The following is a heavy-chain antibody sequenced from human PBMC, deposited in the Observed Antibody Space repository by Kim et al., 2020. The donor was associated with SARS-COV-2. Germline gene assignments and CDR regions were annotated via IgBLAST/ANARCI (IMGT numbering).Heavy chain of an antibody. CDR3: ARDLGFGSYHRPDYYGMDV. D-gene: IGHD3-16*02. CDR2: ISSYGGNQ. Sequence: GGSLRLSCAASGFTFSSSGMHWVRQAPGKGLEWVAVISSYGGNQFYADSVKGRFTISRDNSRNSLYLEMNSLRAEDTAVYYCARDLGFGSYHRPDYYGMDVWGHGTTVTVS. J-gene: IGHJ6*02. CDR1: GFTFSSSG. V-gene: IGHV3-30*03.